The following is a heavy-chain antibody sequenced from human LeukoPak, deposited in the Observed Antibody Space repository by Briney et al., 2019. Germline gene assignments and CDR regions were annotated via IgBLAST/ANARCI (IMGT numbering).Heavy chain of an antibody. V-gene: IGHV3-30*04. CDR1: GFTFSSYA. D-gene: IGHD2-15*01. J-gene: IGHJ1*01. CDR2: ISYDGSNK. Sequence: PGGSLRLSCAASGFTFSSYAMHWVRQAPGKGLEWVAVISYDGSNKYYADSVQGRFTISRDNSKNTLYLQMNSPRAEDTAAYYCARAPICSAGSCYFLQHWGQGTLVTVSS. CDR3: ARAPICSAGSCYFLQH.